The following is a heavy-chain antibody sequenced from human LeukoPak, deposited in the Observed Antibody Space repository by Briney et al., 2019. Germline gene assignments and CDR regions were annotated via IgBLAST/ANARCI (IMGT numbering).Heavy chain of an antibody. CDR3: ARGVRYNYVNYYYMDV. V-gene: IGHV4-59*01. D-gene: IGHD5-24*01. CDR1: GGSISSYY. CDR2: IYYSGST. J-gene: IGHJ6*03. Sequence: PSETLSLTCTVSGGSISSYYWSWIRQPPGKGLEWIGYIYYSGSTNYNPSLKSRVTISVDTSKNQFSLKLSSVTAADTAVYYCARGVRYNYVNYYYMDVWGKGTTVTISS.